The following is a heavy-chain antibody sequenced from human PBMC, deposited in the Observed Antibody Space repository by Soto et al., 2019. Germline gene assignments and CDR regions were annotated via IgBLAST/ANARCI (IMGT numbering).Heavy chain of an antibody. J-gene: IGHJ1*01. D-gene: IGHD6-19*01. CDR3: AKDIGYSSGWSEGFQH. Sequence: GGSLRLSCAASRFTFSSYAMSWVRQAPGKGLEWVSAISGSGGSTYYADSVKGRFTISRDNSKNTLYLQMNSLRAEDTAVYYCAKDIGYSSGWSEGFQHWGQGTLVTVSS. CDR2: ISGSGGST. V-gene: IGHV3-23*01. CDR1: RFTFSSYA.